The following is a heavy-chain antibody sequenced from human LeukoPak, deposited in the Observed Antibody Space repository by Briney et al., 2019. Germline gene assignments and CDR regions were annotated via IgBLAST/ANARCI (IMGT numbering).Heavy chain of an antibody. D-gene: IGHD3-3*01. Sequence: TSETLSLTCTVSGGSISSSSYYWGWIRQPLGKGLEWIGSIYYSGSTYYNPSLKSRVTIFVDTSKNQFSLKLNSVTAADTALYYCARHEYDFWSAYYNWGQGTLVTVSS. J-gene: IGHJ4*02. CDR1: GGSISSSSYY. CDR3: ARHEYDFWSAYYN. CDR2: IYYSGST. V-gene: IGHV4-39*01.